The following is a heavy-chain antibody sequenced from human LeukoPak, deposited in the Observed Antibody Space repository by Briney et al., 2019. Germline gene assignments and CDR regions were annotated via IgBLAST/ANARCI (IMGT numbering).Heavy chain of an antibody. CDR1: GFTFSSYW. J-gene: IGHJ6*03. D-gene: IGHD6-6*01. CDR3: AREFEYSSANYYMDV. CDR2: IKQDGSEK. V-gene: IGHV3-7*01. Sequence: GSLRLSCAASGFTFSSYWMSWVRQAPGKGLEWVANIKQDGSEKYYVDSVKGRFTISRDNAKNSLYLQMNSLRAEDTAVYYCAREFEYSSANYYMDVWGKGTTVTVSS.